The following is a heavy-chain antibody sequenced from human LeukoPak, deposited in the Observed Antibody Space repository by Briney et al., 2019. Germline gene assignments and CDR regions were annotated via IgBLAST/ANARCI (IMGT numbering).Heavy chain of an antibody. CDR2: IWFDGGKI. J-gene: IGHJ4*02. Sequence: GRSLRLSCAASGFPFSSYVMHWLRQAPDKGLEWVAVIWFDGGKIYYADSVKGRFTISRDNSKNTLYLQMNSLRAEDTAVYHCARDFTNIRGGGYFDNWGQGTLVTVSS. CDR3: ARDFTNIRGGGYFDN. V-gene: IGHV3-33*01. CDR1: GFPFSSYV. D-gene: IGHD2-15*01.